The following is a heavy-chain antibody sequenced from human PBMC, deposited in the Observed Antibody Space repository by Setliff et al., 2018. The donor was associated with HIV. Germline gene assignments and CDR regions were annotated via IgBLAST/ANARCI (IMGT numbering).Heavy chain of an antibody. Sequence: GGSLRLSCAASGFTFSSYAMHWVRQAPGRGLEWVAVISYDGNIKYYGDSVKGRFTISRDNSKNTLYVQMNSLRAEDTAVYYCARDPTYYFDSSGPYDAFDIWGQGTMVTVSS. CDR1: GFTFSSYA. CDR3: ARDPTYYFDSSGPYDAFDI. V-gene: IGHV3-30*04. J-gene: IGHJ3*02. CDR2: ISYDGNIK. D-gene: IGHD3-22*01.